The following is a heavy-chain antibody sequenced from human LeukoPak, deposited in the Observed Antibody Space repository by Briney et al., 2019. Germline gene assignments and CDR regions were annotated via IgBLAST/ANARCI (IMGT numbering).Heavy chain of an antibody. CDR2: INPSGGST. CDR3: AVDLHYYYYMDV. Sequence: ASVKVSCKASGYTFTSYYMHWVRQAPGQELEWMGIINPSGGSTSYAQKFQGRVTMTRDMSTSTVYMELSSLRSEDTAVYYCAVDLHYYYYMDVWGKGTTVTVS. J-gene: IGHJ6*03. V-gene: IGHV1-46*01. CDR1: GYTFTSYY.